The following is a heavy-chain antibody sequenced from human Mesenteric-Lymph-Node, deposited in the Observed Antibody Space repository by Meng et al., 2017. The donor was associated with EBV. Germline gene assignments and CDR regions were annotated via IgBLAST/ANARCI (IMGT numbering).Heavy chain of an antibody. J-gene: IGHJ4*02. CDR3: AKEDGYYGYFDF. Sequence: QVQVVDLGGGLVKPGGSLGVSCAASGFTFSDYYMSWIRQAPGKGLEWVSYISNSGSTIYYTDSVKGRFTVSRDSSKSTLYLHMNSLGADDTAVYYCAKEDGYYGYFDFWGQGTLVTVSS. CDR1: GFTFSDYY. V-gene: IGHV3-11*01. D-gene: IGHD2-15*01. CDR2: ISNSGSTI.